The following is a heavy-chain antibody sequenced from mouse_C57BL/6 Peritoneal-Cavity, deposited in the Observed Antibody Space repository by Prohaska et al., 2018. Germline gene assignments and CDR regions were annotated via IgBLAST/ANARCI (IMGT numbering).Heavy chain of an antibody. CDR3: ARHGSNYAMDY. CDR1: GFTFSDYG. Sequence: EVKLVESGGGLVQPGGSLKLSCSASGFTFSDYGMAWIRQAPWKGSEWVAFMSNLAYGIYYADTVTGRFTISRENAKNTLYLEMSSLRSEDTAMYYCARHGSNYAMDYWGQGTSVTVSS. CDR2: MSNLAYGI. V-gene: IGHV5-15*01. J-gene: IGHJ4*01.